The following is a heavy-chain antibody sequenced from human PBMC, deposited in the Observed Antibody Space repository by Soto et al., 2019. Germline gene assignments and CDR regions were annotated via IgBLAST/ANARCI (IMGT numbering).Heavy chain of an antibody. CDR3: ASMEVVRGLKRDY. CDR1: GGSFSGYY. J-gene: IGHJ4*02. D-gene: IGHD3-10*01. V-gene: IGHV4-34*01. CDR2: INHSGST. Sequence: QVQLQQWAAGLLKPSETLSLTCAVYGGSFSGYYWSWIRQPPGKGLEWIGEINHSGSTNYNPSLKSRVTISVDTSKNQFSLKLCSVTAADTAVYYCASMEVVRGLKRDYWGQGTLVTVSS.